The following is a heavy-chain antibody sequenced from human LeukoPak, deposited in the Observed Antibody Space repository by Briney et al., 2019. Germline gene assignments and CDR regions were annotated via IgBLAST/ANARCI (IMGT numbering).Heavy chain of an antibody. CDR1: GGSFSGYY. Sequence: SETLSLTCAVYGGSFSGYYWSWIRQPPGKGLEWIGEINHSGSTNYNPSLKSRVTTSVDTSKNQFSLKLSSVTAADTAVYYCASGVAPFAGAFDIWGQGTMVTVSS. CDR3: ASGVAPFAGAFDI. D-gene: IGHD5-12*01. J-gene: IGHJ3*02. V-gene: IGHV4-34*01. CDR2: INHSGST.